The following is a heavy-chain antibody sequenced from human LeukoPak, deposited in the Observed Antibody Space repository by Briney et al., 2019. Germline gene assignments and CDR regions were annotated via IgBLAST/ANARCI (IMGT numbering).Heavy chain of an antibody. CDR2: INPNSGGT. J-gene: IGHJ4*02. CDR1: GYTFTGYY. CDR3: ARDGKWELPGLD. Sequence: ASVKVSCTASGYTFTGYYMHWVRQAPGQRLEWMRWINPNSGGTNYAQKFQGRVTMTRDTSISTAYMELSRLRSDDTAVYYCARDGKWELPGLDWGQGPRVTVPS. D-gene: IGHD1-26*01. V-gene: IGHV1-2*02.